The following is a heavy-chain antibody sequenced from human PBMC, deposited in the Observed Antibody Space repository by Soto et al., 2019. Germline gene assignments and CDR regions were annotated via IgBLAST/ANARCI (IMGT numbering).Heavy chain of an antibody. V-gene: IGHV4-39*01. CDR2: TYYSAGT. J-gene: IGHJ4*02. D-gene: IGHD6-13*01. CDR3: ARHASRGYSSSWYFED. CDR1: GGSVGSSSYY. Sequence: QLQLQESGPGLVKPSETLSLTCNVSGGSVGSSSYYWGWISQAPGKGLEWIVSTYYSAGTYYNPSLMSRVTTSVDAYKNQLSLTVTSVTAADTAICYCARHASRGYSSSWYFEDWGQGTPVTVSS.